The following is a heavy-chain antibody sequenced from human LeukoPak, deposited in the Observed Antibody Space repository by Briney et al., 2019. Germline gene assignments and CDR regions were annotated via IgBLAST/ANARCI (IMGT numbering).Heavy chain of an antibody. CDR1: GGSISSYY. Sequence: KPSETLSLTCTVSGGSISSYYWSWIRQPAGKGLDWIGRIYTSGSTNYNPSLKSRVTMSVDTSKNQFSLKLSSVTAADTAVYYCAREDPYDFWSGYYLFDPWGQGTLVTVSS. J-gene: IGHJ5*02. V-gene: IGHV4-4*07. CDR3: AREDPYDFWSGYYLFDP. CDR2: IYTSGST. D-gene: IGHD3-3*01.